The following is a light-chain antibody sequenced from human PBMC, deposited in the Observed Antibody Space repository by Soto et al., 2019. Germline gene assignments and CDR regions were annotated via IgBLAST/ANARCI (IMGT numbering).Light chain of an antibody. J-gene: IGKJ3*01. Sequence: DIPMTQSPTSLSASVGDRVTITCQASQGIRNFVAWYQQKPGKAPKLLIYAASTLQSGVPSRFSGSGSGTDFTLTINSLQPEDVGTYSCQKYSSVPVFGPGTKVEIK. CDR1: QGIRNF. CDR2: AAS. V-gene: IGKV1-27*01. CDR3: QKYSSVPV.